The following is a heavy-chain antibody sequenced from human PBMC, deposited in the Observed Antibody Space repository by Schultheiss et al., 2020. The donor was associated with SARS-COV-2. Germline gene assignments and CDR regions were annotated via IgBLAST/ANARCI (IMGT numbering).Heavy chain of an antibody. J-gene: IGHJ3*02. CDR2: INSDGSGT. CDR1: GFTFSSFW. Sequence: GGSLRLSCAASGFTFSSFWMHWVRQTPGKGLVWVSRINSDGSGTSYADSVRGRFTISRDNAKNTLYLQMNSLRAEDTAVYYCVSLVTTADLAFDIWGQGTVVTVSS. V-gene: IGHV3-74*01. D-gene: IGHD4-17*01. CDR3: VSLVTTADLAFDI.